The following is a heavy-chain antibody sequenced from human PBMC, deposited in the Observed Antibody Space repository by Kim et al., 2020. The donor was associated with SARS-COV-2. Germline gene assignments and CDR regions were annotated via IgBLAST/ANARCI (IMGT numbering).Heavy chain of an antibody. CDR2: IWFDGVKK. CDR3: VRHYGGHDDGTGLRFDL. V-gene: IGHV3-33*01. J-gene: IGHJ2*01. CDR1: GYTFGSHG. Sequence: GGSLRLSCAASGYTFGSHGMHWVRQAPGKGLEWGALIWFDGVKKYYADFVKGRFTISRDNFGNTLYLQMDSLRAEDTAVYYCVRHYGGHDDGTGLRFDL. D-gene: IGHD2-21*01.